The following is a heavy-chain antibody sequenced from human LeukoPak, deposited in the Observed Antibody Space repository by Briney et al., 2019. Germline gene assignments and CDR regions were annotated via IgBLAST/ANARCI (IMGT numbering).Heavy chain of an antibody. CDR2: ISGSGDKT. V-gene: IGHV3-23*01. Sequence: GGSLRLSGSASGFTFSCYAMTWVRQAPGKGPEWVSIISGSGDKTYYGYSVRGRFTIYRDNSKNTLYLQMNSLRAEDTAVYYCAKWLYYYDSSGYYWGQGTLVTVSS. CDR1: GFTFSCYA. D-gene: IGHD3-22*01. J-gene: IGHJ4*02. CDR3: AKWLYYYDSSGYY.